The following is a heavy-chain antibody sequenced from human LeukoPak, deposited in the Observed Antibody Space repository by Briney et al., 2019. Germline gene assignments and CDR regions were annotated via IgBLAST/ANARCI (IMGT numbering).Heavy chain of an antibody. V-gene: IGHV4-4*02. Sequence: SETLSLTCAVSGGSISSSNWWSWVRQPPGKGLEWIGEICHSGSTNYNPSLKSRVTISVDKSKNQFSLKLGSVTAADTAVYYCARAWGATKGGFYYYYYMDVWGKGTTVTVSS. CDR3: ARAWGATKGGFYYYYYMDV. CDR1: GGSISSSNW. D-gene: IGHD3-16*01. J-gene: IGHJ6*03. CDR2: ICHSGST.